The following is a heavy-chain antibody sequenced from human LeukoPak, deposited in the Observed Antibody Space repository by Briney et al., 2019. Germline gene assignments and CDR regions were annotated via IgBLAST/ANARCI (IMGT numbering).Heavy chain of an antibody. CDR1: GFTFSSYW. Sequence: GGSLRLSCAASGFTFSSYWMSWVRQAPGKGLEWVANIKQDGSEKYYVDSVKGRFTISRDNAKNSLYLQMNSLRAEDTAVYYCAGKGYDILTGYYPWYYYYYMDVWGKGTRSPSP. V-gene: IGHV3-7*01. D-gene: IGHD3-9*01. J-gene: IGHJ6*03. CDR2: IKQDGSEK. CDR3: AGKGYDILTGYYPWYYYYYMDV.